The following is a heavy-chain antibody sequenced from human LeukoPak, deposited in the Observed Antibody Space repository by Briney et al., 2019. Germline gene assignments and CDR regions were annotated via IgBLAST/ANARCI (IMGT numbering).Heavy chain of an antibody. CDR1: GFTFSSYE. D-gene: IGHD6-6*01. J-gene: IGHJ4*02. CDR2: ISSSGSTI. Sequence: PGGSLRLSCAASGFTFSSYEMNWVRQAPGKGLEWVSYISSSGSTIYYADSVKGRFTISRDNAKNSLYLQMNSLRAEDMAVYYCARAKYSSLDYWGQGTLVTVSS. V-gene: IGHV3-48*03. CDR3: ARAKYSSLDY.